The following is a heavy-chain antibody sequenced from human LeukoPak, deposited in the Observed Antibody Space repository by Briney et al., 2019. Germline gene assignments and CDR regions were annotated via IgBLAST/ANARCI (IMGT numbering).Heavy chain of an antibody. CDR1: DDSITMYY. CDR2: IYYSGST. CDR3: ARQYLGYYGSGSFTFDY. Sequence: PSETLSLTCSVSDDSITMYYWTWIRQPPGKGLEWIGYIYYSGSTNYNPSLKSRVTISVDTSKNQFSLKLSSVTAADTAVYYCARQYLGYYGSGSFTFDYWGQGTLVTVSS. V-gene: IGHV4-59*08. J-gene: IGHJ4*02. D-gene: IGHD3-10*01.